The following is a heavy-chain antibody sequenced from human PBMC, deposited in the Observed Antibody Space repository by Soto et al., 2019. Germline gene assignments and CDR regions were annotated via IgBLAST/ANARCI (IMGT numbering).Heavy chain of an antibody. Sequence: QVQLQESGPGLVKPSGTLSLTCAISGGSISSNNWWTWVRQSPGKGLEWIGEIHHSESTNYNPSLNRRATISVNKSKNQFPLKLTVVTPADTAHYFCARTSYYDSTGYYNMDVWGQGTTVTVSS. CDR1: GGSISSNNW. J-gene: IGHJ6*02. CDR3: ARTSYYDSTGYYNMDV. D-gene: IGHD3-22*01. V-gene: IGHV4-4*02. CDR2: IHHSEST.